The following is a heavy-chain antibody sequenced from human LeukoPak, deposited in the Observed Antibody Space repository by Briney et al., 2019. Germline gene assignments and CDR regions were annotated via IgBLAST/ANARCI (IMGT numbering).Heavy chain of an antibody. Sequence: PGGSLRLSCAASGFTFSSYAMSWVRQAPGKGLAWVSAISGRGGSTYYADSVKGRFTISRDNSKNTLYLQMNSLRAEDTAVYYCAKVGIAAPGWTFDPWGQGTLVTVSS. CDR2: ISGRGGST. CDR1: GFTFSSYA. V-gene: IGHV3-23*01. D-gene: IGHD6-6*01. J-gene: IGHJ5*02. CDR3: AKVGIAAPGWTFDP.